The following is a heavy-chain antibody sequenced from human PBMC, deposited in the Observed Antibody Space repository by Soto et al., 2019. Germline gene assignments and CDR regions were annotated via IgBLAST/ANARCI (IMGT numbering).Heavy chain of an antibody. Sequence: QVQLVQSGAEVKKPGSSVKVSCKASGGTFSSYAISWVRQAPGQGLEWMGGIIPIFGTANYAQKFQGRVTITADESTSTAYMGLSSLRSEDTAVYYCASSNRVVVAATIDYWGQGTLVTVSS. V-gene: IGHV1-69*12. CDR3: ASSNRVVVAATIDY. CDR2: IIPIFGTA. CDR1: GGTFSSYA. J-gene: IGHJ4*02. D-gene: IGHD2-15*01.